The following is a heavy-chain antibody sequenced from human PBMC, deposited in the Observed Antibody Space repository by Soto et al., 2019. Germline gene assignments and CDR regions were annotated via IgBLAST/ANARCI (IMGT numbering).Heavy chain of an antibody. D-gene: IGHD6-13*01. V-gene: IGHV1-8*01. Sequence: GPSVKVSCKASGYTFTSYDINWVRQATGQGLEWMGWMNPNSGNTGYAQKFQGRVTMTRNTSISTAYMELSSLRSEDTAVYYCARGLRYSSSWPPGYWGQGTLVTVSS. CDR3: ARGLRYSSSWPPGY. J-gene: IGHJ4*02. CDR2: MNPNSGNT. CDR1: GYTFTSYD.